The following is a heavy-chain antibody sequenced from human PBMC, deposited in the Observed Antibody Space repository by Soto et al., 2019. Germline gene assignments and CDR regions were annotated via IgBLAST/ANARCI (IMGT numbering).Heavy chain of an antibody. Sequence: QVQLVQSGAEVKKPGASVKVSCRASGYAFTNYYIHWVRQAPGQGLEWMGIINPSGDSTSYAQRFQGRVTMTRDTSTSTVYMQLSSLRSEDTAVYYCAKGGQLWATRWGQGTLVTVSS. D-gene: IGHD5-18*01. CDR1: GYAFTNYY. V-gene: IGHV1-46*01. CDR2: INPSGDST. J-gene: IGHJ4*02. CDR3: AKGGQLWATR.